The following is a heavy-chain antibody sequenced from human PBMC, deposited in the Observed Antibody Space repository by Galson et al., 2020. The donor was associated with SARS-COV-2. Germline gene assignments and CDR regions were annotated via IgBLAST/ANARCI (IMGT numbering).Heavy chain of an antibody. CDR1: GGSIISGGHY. CDR2: IYYSGST. CDR3: ARDLAVAGHQNWFDP. D-gene: IGHD6-19*01. J-gene: IGHJ5*02. V-gene: IGHV4-31*03. Sequence: SETLSLTCTVSGGSIISGGHYWTWIRQRPGEGLEWIGYIYYSGSTYYNPALKSRLSISVDRSKNQFSLELTSVTAADTAVYYCARDLAVAGHQNWFDPWDQETLVTVSS.